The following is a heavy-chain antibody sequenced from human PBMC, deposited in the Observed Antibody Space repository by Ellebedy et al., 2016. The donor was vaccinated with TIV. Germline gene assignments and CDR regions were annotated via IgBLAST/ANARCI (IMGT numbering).Heavy chain of an antibody. Sequence: PGGSLRLSCAASGFTFKNYWMTWVRQAPGKGLEWVASIEDAGTETYSVDSAEGRFIISRDKAKNSLYLRINNPRDEDTAVYYCARRGSRYWHFDLWGRGTQVIVSS. CDR1: GFTFKNYW. J-gene: IGHJ2*01. V-gene: IGHV3-7*03. CDR2: IEDAGTET. CDR3: ARRGSRYWHFDL. D-gene: IGHD1-1*01.